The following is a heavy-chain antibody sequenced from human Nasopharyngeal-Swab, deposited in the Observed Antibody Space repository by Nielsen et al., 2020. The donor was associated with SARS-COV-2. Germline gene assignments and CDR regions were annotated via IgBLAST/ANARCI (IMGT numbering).Heavy chain of an antibody. V-gene: IGHV4-34*01. D-gene: IGHD2-15*01. CDR2: VDHTGRT. CDR3: ARGGYQLLLRNYYYGMDV. J-gene: IGHJ6*02. CDR1: VGSFSGYY. Sequence: SETLSLTCAVHVGSFSGYYWSWVRQPPGQGLEWIGEVDHTGRTNNNPSLQSRVTMSVDTSKNQLSLTLSSVTAADTAVYYCARGGYQLLLRNYYYGMDVWSQGTTVTVSS.